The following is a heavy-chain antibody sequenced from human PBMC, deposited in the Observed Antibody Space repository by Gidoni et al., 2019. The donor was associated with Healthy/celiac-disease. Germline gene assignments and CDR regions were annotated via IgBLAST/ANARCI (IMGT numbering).Heavy chain of an antibody. CDR1: GFTFSSYE. CDR2: ISSSGSTI. J-gene: IGHJ4*02. V-gene: IGHV3-48*03. CDR3: ASSLTYYYDSSGPYYFDY. D-gene: IGHD3-22*01. Sequence: EVQLVESGGGVVQPGGSLRLSCAASGFTFSSYEMNWVRQAPGKGLEWVSYISSSGSTIYYADSVKGRFTISRDNAKNSLYLQMNSLRAEDTAVYYCASSLTYYYDSSGPYYFDYWGQGTLVTVSS.